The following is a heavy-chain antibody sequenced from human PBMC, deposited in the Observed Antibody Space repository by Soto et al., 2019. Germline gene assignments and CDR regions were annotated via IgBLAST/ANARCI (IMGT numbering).Heavy chain of an antibody. CDR3: ANGCGGTCYSRIHY. V-gene: IGHV3-23*01. CDR1: GFTFSSYA. J-gene: IGHJ4*02. Sequence: EVQLLESGGGLVQPGGSLRLSCAASGFTFSSYAMAGARQPPGKGLEWVSGISDSGGSTYYADSVKGRFTISRDNSKNTLYLQMDSLRAEDTAVYYCANGCGGTCYSRIHYWGQGTLVTVSS. D-gene: IGHD2-15*01. CDR2: ISDSGGST.